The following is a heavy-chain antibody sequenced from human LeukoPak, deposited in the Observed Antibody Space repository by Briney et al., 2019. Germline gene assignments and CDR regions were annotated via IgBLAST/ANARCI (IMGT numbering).Heavy chain of an antibody. Sequence: GGSLRLSCEASGFTFSSYSMNWVRQAPGKGLEWVSSISSSSSYIYYADSVKGRFTISRDNAKNSLYLQMNSLRPEDTAIYYCAREGYYGSGSPPSLYFDHWGQGTLVTVSS. J-gene: IGHJ4*02. CDR1: GFTFSSYS. V-gene: IGHV3-21*01. D-gene: IGHD3-10*01. CDR3: AREGYYGSGSPPSLYFDH. CDR2: ISSSSSYI.